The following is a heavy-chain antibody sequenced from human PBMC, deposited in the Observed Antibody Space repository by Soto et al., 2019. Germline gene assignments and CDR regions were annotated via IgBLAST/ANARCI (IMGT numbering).Heavy chain of an antibody. CDR1: GYTFTSYG. CDR2: ISAYNGNT. D-gene: IGHD2-2*01. Sequence: QVQLVQSGAEVKKPGASVKVSCKASGYTFTSYGISWVRQAPGQGLEWMGWISAYNGNTNYAQKLQGRVTMTTDTSTSTANMELRSLRSDDTAVYYCARCRSASCYDGDDAFDIWGQGTMVTVSS. J-gene: IGHJ3*02. CDR3: ARCRSASCYDGDDAFDI. V-gene: IGHV1-18*01.